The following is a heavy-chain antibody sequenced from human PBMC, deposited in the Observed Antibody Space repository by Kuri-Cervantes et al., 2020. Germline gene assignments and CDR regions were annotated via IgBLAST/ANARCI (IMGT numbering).Heavy chain of an antibody. V-gene: IGHV1-69*05. CDR3: ARDGRSSYGQVRVYYYYMDV. CDR1: GGTFSSYA. D-gene: IGHD5-18*01. J-gene: IGHJ6*03. Sequence: SVKVSCKASGGTFSSYAISWVRQAPGQGLEWMGGIIPIFGTANYAQKLQGRVTMTTDTSTSTAYMELRSLRSDDTAVYYCARDGRSSYGQVRVYYYYMDVWGKGTTVTVSS. CDR2: IIPIFGTA.